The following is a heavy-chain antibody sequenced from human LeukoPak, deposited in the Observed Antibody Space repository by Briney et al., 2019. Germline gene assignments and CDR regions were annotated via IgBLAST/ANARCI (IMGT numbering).Heavy chain of an antibody. Sequence: SQTLSLTCTVSGGSISSGGYYWSWIRQPPGKGLEWIGYIYHSGSTYYNPSLKSRVTISVDRSKNQFSLKLSSVTAADTAVYYCARLPVYNWFDPWGQGTLVTVSS. D-gene: IGHD3-16*01. CDR1: GGSISSGGYY. CDR2: IYHSGST. CDR3: ARLPVYNWFDP. J-gene: IGHJ5*02. V-gene: IGHV4-30-2*02.